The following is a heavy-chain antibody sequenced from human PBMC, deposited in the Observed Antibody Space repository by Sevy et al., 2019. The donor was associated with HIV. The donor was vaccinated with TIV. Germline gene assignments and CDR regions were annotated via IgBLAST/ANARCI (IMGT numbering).Heavy chain of an antibody. D-gene: IGHD3-22*01. Sequence: GGSLRLSCAASGFTFSSYAMHWVRQAPGKGLEWVAVISYDGSYKYYAYSVKGRFTISRDNSKNTLYLQMNSLRAEDTAVYYCARGGYYYDSSGYYSFDYWGQGTLVTVSS. CDR2: ISYDGSYK. CDR3: ARGGYYYDSSGYYSFDY. CDR1: GFTFSSYA. V-gene: IGHV3-30-3*01. J-gene: IGHJ4*02.